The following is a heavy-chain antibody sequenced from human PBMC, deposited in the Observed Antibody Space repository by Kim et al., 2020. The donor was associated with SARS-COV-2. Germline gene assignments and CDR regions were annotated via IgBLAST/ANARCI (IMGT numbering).Heavy chain of an antibody. D-gene: IGHD3-3*01. CDR1: GFTFTNAW. V-gene: IGHV3-15*01. J-gene: IGHJ4*02. CDR2: IKSKTDGGTT. CDR3: TTGRITIFGVVITSDY. Sequence: GGSLRLSCAASGFTFTNAWMSWVRQAPGKGLEWVGRIKSKTDGGTTDYAAPVKGRFTISRDDSKNTLYLQMDSLKTEDTAVYYCTTGRITIFGVVITSDYWGQGTLVTVSS.